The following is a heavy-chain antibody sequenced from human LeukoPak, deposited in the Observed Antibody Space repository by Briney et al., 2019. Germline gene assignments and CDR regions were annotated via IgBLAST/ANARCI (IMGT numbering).Heavy chain of an antibody. J-gene: IGHJ4*02. D-gene: IGHD6-19*01. CDR1: GFTFRSYA. Sequence: PGRSLRLSCAASGFTFRSYAMQWVRQAPGKGLEWVAVISYDGSDKNYADSVQGRFTISRDNSKNTLYLQMNSLRAEDTAVYYCARAVYRSGGYYFDYWGQGTLVIVSS. CDR2: ISYDGSDK. CDR3: ARAVYRSGGYYFDY. V-gene: IGHV3-30*04.